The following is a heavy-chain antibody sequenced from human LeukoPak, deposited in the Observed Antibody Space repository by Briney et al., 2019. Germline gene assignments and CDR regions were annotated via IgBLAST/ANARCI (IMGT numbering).Heavy chain of an antibody. J-gene: IGHJ4*02. Sequence: GGSLRLSCAASGFTFDDYAMHWVRQAPGKGLEWVSGINSNSDNIGYADSVKGRFTISRDNSKNTLYLQMNSLRAEDTAVYYCARVGVGMYHFDHWGQGTLVTVSS. CDR1: GFTFDDYA. CDR2: INSNSDNI. V-gene: IGHV3-9*01. CDR3: ARVGVGMYHFDH. D-gene: IGHD2-2*01.